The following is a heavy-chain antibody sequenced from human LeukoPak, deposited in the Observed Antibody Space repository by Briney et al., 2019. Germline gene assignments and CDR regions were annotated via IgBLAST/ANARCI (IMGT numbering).Heavy chain of an antibody. CDR3: ARDHGYYPSSHLDY. CDR2: IWYDGSKK. J-gene: IGHJ4*02. V-gene: IGHV3-33*08. Sequence: PGGSLRLSCAASGFTFSNYGMHWVRQAPGKGLEWVAIIWYDGSKKYHADSVKGRLTISRDNSKNTLYLQMSSLRAEDTAVYYCARDHGYYPSSHLDYWGQGTLVTVSS. CDR1: GFTFSNYG. D-gene: IGHD3-22*01.